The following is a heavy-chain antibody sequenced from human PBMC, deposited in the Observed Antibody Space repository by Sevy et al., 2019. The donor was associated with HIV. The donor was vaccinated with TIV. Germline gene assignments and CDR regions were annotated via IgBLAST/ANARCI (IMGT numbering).Heavy chain of an antibody. CDR2: INSDGSST. Sequence: GESLKISCAASGFTFSSYWMHWVRQAPGKGLVWVSRINSDGSSTSYADSVKGRFTISRDNAKNTLYLQMNSLRAEDTAVYYCAREDQARRSWYSYWGQGTLVTVSS. V-gene: IGHV3-74*01. D-gene: IGHD6-13*01. CDR1: GFTFSSYW. J-gene: IGHJ4*02. CDR3: AREDQARRSWYSY.